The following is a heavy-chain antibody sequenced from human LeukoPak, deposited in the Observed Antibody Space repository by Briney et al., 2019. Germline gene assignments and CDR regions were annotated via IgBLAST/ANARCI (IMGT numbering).Heavy chain of an antibody. V-gene: IGHV3-23*01. Sequence: GGSLRLSCTVSGFTFSNYAMTWVRQAPGKGLEWVSAISGSGGSTYYADSVKGRFTISRDNSKNTLYLQMNSLRAEDTAVYYCAKLNLDYYDSSGYYGYWGQGTLVTVSS. J-gene: IGHJ4*02. CDR2: ISGSGGST. D-gene: IGHD3-22*01. CDR3: AKLNLDYYDSSGYYGY. CDR1: GFTFSNYA.